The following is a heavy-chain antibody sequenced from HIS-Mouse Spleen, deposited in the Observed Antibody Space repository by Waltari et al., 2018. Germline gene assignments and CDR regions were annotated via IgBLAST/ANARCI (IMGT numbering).Heavy chain of an antibody. Sequence: QVQLVQSGAEVKKPGASVKVSCKASGYTFTSYAITWVRQATGQGLEWMGWMNPNSGNTGYAQKFQGRVTMTRNTSISTAYMELSSLRSEDTAVYYCARGHDYSNYFDYWGQGTLVTVSS. CDR2: MNPNSGNT. CDR3: ARGHDYSNYFDY. CDR1: GYTFTSYA. V-gene: IGHV1-8*01. J-gene: IGHJ4*02. D-gene: IGHD4-4*01.